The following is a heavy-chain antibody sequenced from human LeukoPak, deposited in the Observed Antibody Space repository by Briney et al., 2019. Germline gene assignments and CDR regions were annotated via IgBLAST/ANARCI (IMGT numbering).Heavy chain of an antibody. Sequence: KTSETLSLTCTVSGGSISSSSYYWDWIRQPPGKGPEWIGSLYYSGSTYYNPSLKSRVTISVDTSKNQFSLKLNSVTAADTAVYYCARGLLDYYYYMDVWGKGTTVTVSS. V-gene: IGHV4-39*01. J-gene: IGHJ6*03. CDR1: GGSISSSSYY. CDR2: LYYSGST. CDR3: ARGLLDYYYYMDV. D-gene: IGHD2-8*02.